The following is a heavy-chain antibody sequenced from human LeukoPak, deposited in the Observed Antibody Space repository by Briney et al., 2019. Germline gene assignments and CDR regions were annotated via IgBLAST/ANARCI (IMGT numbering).Heavy chain of an antibody. CDR3: AKEKEGGYFDL. CDR1: GFTFSRYA. V-gene: IGHV3-30-3*01. CDR2: ISYDGSNK. Sequence: GGSLRLSCAASGFTFSRYAMHWVRQAPGKGLEWVAVISYDGSNKYYADSVKGRFTISRDNSKNTLYLQMNSLRAEDTAVYYCAKEKEGGYFDLWGRGTLVTVSS. D-gene: IGHD1-26*01. J-gene: IGHJ2*01.